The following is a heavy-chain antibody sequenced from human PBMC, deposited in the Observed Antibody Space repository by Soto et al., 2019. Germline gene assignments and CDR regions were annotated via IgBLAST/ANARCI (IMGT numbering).Heavy chain of an antibody. CDR1: GGAFSGYY. CDR2: INHSGST. J-gene: IGHJ4*02. Sequence: QVQLQQWGAGLLKPSEPLSLTCAVYGGAFSGYYWSWIRQPPGKGLEWIGEINHSGSTNYNPSLKSRVTISVDTSKNQFSRKLSSVGAADTAVYYCARGRGSAFYMVRGVGLDYWGQGTLVTVSS. D-gene: IGHD3-10*01. CDR3: ARGRGSAFYMVRGVGLDY. V-gene: IGHV4-34*01.